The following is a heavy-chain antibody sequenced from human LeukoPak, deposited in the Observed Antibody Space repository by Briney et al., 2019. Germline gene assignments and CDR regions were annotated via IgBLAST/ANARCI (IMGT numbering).Heavy chain of an antibody. CDR3: ARDRPSTSLDY. J-gene: IGHJ4*02. D-gene: IGHD1-1*01. Sequence: SETLSLTCTVSGGSISSHYWSWIRQPPGKGLEWIGYIYYSGSTNYNPSPKSRVTISVDTSKNQFSLKLSSVTAADTAVYYCARDRPSTSLDYWGQGTLVTVSS. CDR2: IYYSGST. V-gene: IGHV4-59*11. CDR1: GGSISSHY.